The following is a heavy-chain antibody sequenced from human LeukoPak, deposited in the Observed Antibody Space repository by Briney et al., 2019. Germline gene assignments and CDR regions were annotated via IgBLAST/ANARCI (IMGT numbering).Heavy chain of an antibody. J-gene: IGHJ4*02. CDR2: ISGNGGKT. V-gene: IGHV3-23*01. CDR3: ARALNLLDPVTLDY. CDR1: GFTFSSYA. D-gene: IGHD1-1*01. Sequence: PGGSLRLSCAASGFTFSSYAMSWVRQAPGKGLEWVSSISGNGGKTYYADSVKGRFTISRDDSKNSLYLQMNSLRAEDTAVYYCARALNLLDPVTLDYWGQGTLVTVSS.